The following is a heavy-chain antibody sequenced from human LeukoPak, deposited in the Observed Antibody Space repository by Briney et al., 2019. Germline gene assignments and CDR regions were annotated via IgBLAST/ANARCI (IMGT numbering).Heavy chain of an antibody. CDR1: GFTFSSYG. V-gene: IGHV3-30*02. J-gene: IGHJ3*02. CDR2: IRYDGSNK. D-gene: IGHD4-17*01. Sequence: GGSLRLSCAASGFTFSSYGMHWVRQAPGKGLEWVAFIRYDGSNKYYADSVKGRFTISRDNAKNSLYLQMNSLRAEDTAVYYCARDLNDYGDYDNSLGAFDIWGQGTMVTVSS. CDR3: ARDLNDYGDYDNSLGAFDI.